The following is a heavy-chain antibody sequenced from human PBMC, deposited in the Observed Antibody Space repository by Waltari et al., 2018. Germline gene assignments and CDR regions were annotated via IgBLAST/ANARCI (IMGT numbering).Heavy chain of an antibody. V-gene: IGHV4-38-2*01. CDR1: GFPIGSEYY. CDR2: TYHSGSA. Sequence: QVQLQESGPRLVKPSETLSLTCSVSGFPIGSEYYWAWVRQSPGEGRVWIGSTYHSGSADHNPSLKCRVTISVDTSKNQFSLKLTSVTVADSGVYYCARLSPYTSSGDFFDPWGQGALVTVSS. D-gene: IGHD2-21*02. J-gene: IGHJ5*02. CDR3: ARLSPYTSSGDFFDP.